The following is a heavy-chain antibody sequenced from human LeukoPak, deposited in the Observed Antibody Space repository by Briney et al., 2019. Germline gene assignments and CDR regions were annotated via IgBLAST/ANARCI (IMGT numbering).Heavy chain of an antibody. Sequence: GGSLRLSCAGSGFTLSDSWMGWVRQAPGKGLEWVANIKQDGSEKYYVDSVKGRFTISRDNAKNSLYLQMNSLRAEDTAVYYCARMAQGSWYEAYYYYYYGMDVWGQGTTVTVSS. CDR3: ARMAQGSWYEAYYYYYYGMDV. J-gene: IGHJ6*02. CDR2: IKQDGSEK. V-gene: IGHV3-7*01. CDR1: GFTLSDSW. D-gene: IGHD6-13*01.